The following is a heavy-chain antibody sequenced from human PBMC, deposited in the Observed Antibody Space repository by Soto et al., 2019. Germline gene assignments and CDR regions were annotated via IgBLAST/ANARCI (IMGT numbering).Heavy chain of an antibody. CDR1: GFTFSSYS. CDR3: ARTSEYSSYYYYYGMDV. V-gene: IGHV3-21*01. J-gene: IGHJ6*02. D-gene: IGHD6-6*01. CDR2: ISSSSSYI. Sequence: EVQLVESGGGLVKPGGSLRLSCAASGFTFSSYSMNWVRQAPGKGPEWVSSISSSSSYIYYADSVKGRFTISRDNAKNSLYLQMNSLRAEDTAVYYCARTSEYSSYYYYYGMDVWGQGTTVTVSS.